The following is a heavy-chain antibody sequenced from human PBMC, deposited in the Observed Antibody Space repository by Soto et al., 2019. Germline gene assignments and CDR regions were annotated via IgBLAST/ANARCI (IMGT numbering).Heavy chain of an antibody. CDR1: GFPFCHYG. V-gene: IGHV3-33*01. J-gene: IGHJ6*02. CDR3: ARDRNGGWFHMDV. Sequence: QVQLVESGGGVVQPGRSLRLSCVGSGFPFCHYGMHWVRQAPGKGLEWVAVIWSDGNKESYADSVKGRFAISRDNSKDTLYLDMNSLRVEDTAVYFCARDRNGGWFHMDVWGQGTTVSVSS. CDR2: IWSDGNKE. D-gene: IGHD6-19*01.